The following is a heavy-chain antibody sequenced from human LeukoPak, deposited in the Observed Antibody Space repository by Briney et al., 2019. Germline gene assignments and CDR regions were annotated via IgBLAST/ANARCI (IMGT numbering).Heavy chain of an antibody. J-gene: IGHJ3*02. CDR2: INHSGST. CDR1: GYSISSGYY. D-gene: IGHD3-3*01. CDR3: ARGALYYDFWSGYENDAFDI. V-gene: IGHV4-38-2*02. Sequence: SETLSLTCTVSGYSISSGYYWGWIRQPPGKGLEWIGEINHSGSTNYNPSLKSRVTISVDTSKNQLSLKLSSVTAADTAVYYCARGALYYDFWSGYENDAFDIWGQGTMVTVSS.